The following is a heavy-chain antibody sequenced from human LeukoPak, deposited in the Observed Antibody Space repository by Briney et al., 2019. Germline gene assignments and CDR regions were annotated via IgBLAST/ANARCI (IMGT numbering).Heavy chain of an antibody. CDR1: GGSISSYY. CDR2: IYYNGRT. D-gene: IGHD1-1*01. Sequence: PSETLSLTCTVSGGSISSYYWSWIRQPPGKGLEWIGYIYYNGRTEYSPSLKGRVTISIDMSKSQFSLILTSVIAADTAVYYCAGGASGTAYNYFDPWGQGTLVTVSS. J-gene: IGHJ5*02. V-gene: IGHV4-59*01. CDR3: AGGASGTAYNYFDP.